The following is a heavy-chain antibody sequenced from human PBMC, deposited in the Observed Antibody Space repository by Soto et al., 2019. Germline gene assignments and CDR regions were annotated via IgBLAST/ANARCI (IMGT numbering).Heavy chain of an antibody. Sequence: ASVKVSCKASGYTFTGYYMHWVRQAPGQGLEWMGWINPNSGGTNYAQKFQGWVTMTRDTSISTPYMELSRLRSDDTAVYYCARDSSYDILTGYPYYYMDVWGKGTTVTVSS. CDR2: INPNSGGT. CDR3: ARDSSYDILTGYPYYYMDV. D-gene: IGHD3-9*01. J-gene: IGHJ6*03. CDR1: GYTFTGYY. V-gene: IGHV1-2*04.